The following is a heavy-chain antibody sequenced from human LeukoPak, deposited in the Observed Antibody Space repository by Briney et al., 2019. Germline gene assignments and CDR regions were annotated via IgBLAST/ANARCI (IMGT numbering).Heavy chain of an antibody. D-gene: IGHD3-16*01. J-gene: IGHJ4*02. V-gene: IGHV3-23*01. CDR1: GFIFTSYA. Sequence: GGSLRLSCAASGFIFTSYAMSWVRPTPGKGLEWVSGISGSGATTYYADSVKGRLTISRDNSKNTVYLQMNSLRAEDTAVYYCAKGARLRLGEDFDYWGQGTLVTVSS. CDR3: AKGARLRLGEDFDY. CDR2: ISGSGATT.